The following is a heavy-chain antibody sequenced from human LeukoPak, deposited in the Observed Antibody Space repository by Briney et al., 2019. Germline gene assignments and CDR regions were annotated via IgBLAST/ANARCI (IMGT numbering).Heavy chain of an antibody. D-gene: IGHD3-10*02. CDR2: IYYSGTT. V-gene: IGHV4-59*08. J-gene: IGHJ3*02. CDR1: GGSISSYY. Sequence: SETLSLTCTVSGGSISSYYWSWIRQPPGKGLEWIGYIYYSGTTYYNPSLKSRVTISVDTSKNQFSLKLTSVTAADTAVFYCGRQMLGSDIFNIWGQGTLVTVSS. CDR3: GRQMLGSDIFNI.